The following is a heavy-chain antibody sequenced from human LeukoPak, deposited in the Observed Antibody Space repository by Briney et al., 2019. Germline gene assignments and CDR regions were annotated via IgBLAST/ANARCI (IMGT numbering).Heavy chain of an antibody. J-gene: IGHJ4*02. CDR2: ISGSGGST. CDR3: AKDWTTVTTNWD. D-gene: IGHD4-17*01. CDR1: GFTFNNYA. Sequence: PGGSLRLSCAASGFTFNNYAMSWVRQAPGKGLEWVSAISGSGGSTYYADPLKGRFTISRDNSKNTLYLQMNSLRAEDTAVYYCAKDWTTVTTNWDWGQGTLVTVSS. V-gene: IGHV3-23*01.